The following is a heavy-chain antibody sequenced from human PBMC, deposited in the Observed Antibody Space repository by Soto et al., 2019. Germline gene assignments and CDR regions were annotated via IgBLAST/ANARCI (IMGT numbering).Heavy chain of an antibody. CDR3: AKGRTSHSSGRWVFDY. J-gene: IGHJ4*02. CDR1: GFTLDDYT. D-gene: IGHD6-19*01. Sequence: HPGGSLRLSCADSGFTLDDYTMHWVRQAPGKGLEWVSLISWDGGSTYYADSVKGRFTTSRDNSKNSLYLQMNSLRTEDTALYYCAKGRTSHSSGRWVFDYWPQVTLVTV. V-gene: IGHV3-43*01. CDR2: ISWDGGST.